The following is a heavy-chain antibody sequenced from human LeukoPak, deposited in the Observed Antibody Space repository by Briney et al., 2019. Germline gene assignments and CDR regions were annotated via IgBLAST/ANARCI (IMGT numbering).Heavy chain of an antibody. CDR3: AKGTTVVPNFDY. J-gene: IGHJ4*02. D-gene: IGHD4-11*01. CDR1: GYTFTGYY. V-gene: IGHV1-2*02. CDR2: INPNSGGT. Sequence: ASVKVSCKASGYTFTGYYMHWVRQAPGQGLEWMGWINPNSGGTICAQKFQGRVTMTRDTSISTAYMDLSRLRSDDTAMYYCAKGTTVVPNFDYWGQGRLVTVSS.